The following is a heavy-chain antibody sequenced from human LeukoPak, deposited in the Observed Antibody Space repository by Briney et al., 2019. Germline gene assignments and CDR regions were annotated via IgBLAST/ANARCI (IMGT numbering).Heavy chain of an antibody. J-gene: IGHJ2*01. D-gene: IGHD2-2*01. CDR2: ISSSSSYI. CDR1: GFTFSSYS. CDR3: ARDSTHCSSTSCCRYWYFDL. V-gene: IGHV3-21*01. Sequence: GGSLRLSCAASGFTFSSYSMNWVRQAPGKGLEWVSSISSSSSYIYYADSVKGRFTISRDNAKNSLYLQMNSLRAEDTAVYYCARDSTHCSSTSCCRYWYFDLWGRGTLVTVSS.